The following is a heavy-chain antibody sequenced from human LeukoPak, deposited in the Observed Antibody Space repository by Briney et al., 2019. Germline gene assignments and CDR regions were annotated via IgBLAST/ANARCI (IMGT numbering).Heavy chain of an antibody. CDR1: VGSFSGYY. V-gene: IGHV4-34*01. CDR2: INHSGST. J-gene: IGHJ6*03. Sequence: SETLSLTCAVYVGSFSGYYWSWIRQPPEKGLEWIGEINHSGSTNYNSSLKSRVTMSVDTSKNQFSLKLTSVTAADTAVYYCARGYCGSGSHCHMDVWGKGTTITVS. CDR3: ARGYCGSGSHCHMDV. D-gene: IGHD3-10*01.